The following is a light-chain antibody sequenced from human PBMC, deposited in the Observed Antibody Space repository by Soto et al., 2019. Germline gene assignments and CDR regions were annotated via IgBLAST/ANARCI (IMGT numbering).Light chain of an antibody. V-gene: IGKV3-11*01. CDR3: QQYGSSPST. CDR1: QSIGSN. Sequence: EIVMTQSPATLSVSPGERATLSCRASQSIGSNLAWYQQKPGQAPRLLIYDASDRATGIPARFSGSGSGTDFTLTISSLEPEDSAVYYCQQYGSSPSTFGQGTKVDIK. CDR2: DAS. J-gene: IGKJ1*01.